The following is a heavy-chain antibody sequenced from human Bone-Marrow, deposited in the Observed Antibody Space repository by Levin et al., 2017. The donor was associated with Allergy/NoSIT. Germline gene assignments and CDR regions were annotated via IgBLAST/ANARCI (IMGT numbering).Heavy chain of an antibody. D-gene: IGHD3-10*01. CDR3: VRVIYYGTGSYDNDAFDI. Sequence: GESLKISCAASGFSFSTYWMHWVRQAPGKGLAWVSRISSDGSGTSYADSVKGRFTISRDNAKNTVYLQMKSLRAEDTAIYYCVRVIYYGTGSYDNDAFDIWGQGTQVTVSS. V-gene: IGHV3-74*01. CDR1: GFSFSTYW. J-gene: IGHJ3*02. CDR2: ISSDGSGT.